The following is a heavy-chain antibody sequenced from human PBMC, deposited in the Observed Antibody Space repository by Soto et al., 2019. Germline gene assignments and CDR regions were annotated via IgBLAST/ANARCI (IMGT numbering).Heavy chain of an antibody. CDR2: ISTYNGDT. J-gene: IGHJ6*04. V-gene: IGHV1-18*01. Sequence: GVSAKLSCKDCGYTFTCCALCWARHDTVQGLEWMGWISTYNGDTNYAQTFQGRVTMTTDTSTSTVHMEVRSLRSDDTAVYYCARESVAPYYYYGMDVWGEGTPVTVSS. D-gene: IGHD5-12*01. CDR3: ARESVAPYYYYGMDV. CDR1: GYTFTCCA.